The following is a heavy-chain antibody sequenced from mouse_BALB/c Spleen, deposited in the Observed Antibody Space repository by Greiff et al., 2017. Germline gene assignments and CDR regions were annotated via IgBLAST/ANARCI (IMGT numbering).Heavy chain of an antibody. CDR3: ARDQGEGFAY. CDR1: GFSLTSYG. D-gene: IGHD3-2*02. CDR2: IWAGGST. J-gene: IGHJ3*01. V-gene: IGHV2-9*02. Sequence: VKLVESGPGLVAPSQSLSITCTVSGFSLTSYGVHWVRQPPGKGLEWLGVIWAGGSTNYNSALMSRLSISKDNSKSQVFLKMNSLQTDDTAMYYCARDQGEGFAYWGQGTLVTVSA.